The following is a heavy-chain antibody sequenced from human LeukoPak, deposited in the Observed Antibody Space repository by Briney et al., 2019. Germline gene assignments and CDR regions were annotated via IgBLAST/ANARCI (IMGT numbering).Heavy chain of an antibody. V-gene: IGHV1-2*02. J-gene: IGHJ4*02. Sequence: ASVKVSCKVSGFTFTGYYIHWVRQAPGQGIEWMGWINPNSGGTNYAQKFQCRVTMTRDTSISTAYMELSRLRSDDTAVYYCARGVELPNWGQGTLVTVSS. CDR2: INPNSGGT. CDR3: ARGVELPN. CDR1: GFTFTGYY. D-gene: IGHD1-26*01.